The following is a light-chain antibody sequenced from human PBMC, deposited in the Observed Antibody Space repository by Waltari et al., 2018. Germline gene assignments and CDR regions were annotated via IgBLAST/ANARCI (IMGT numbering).Light chain of an antibody. Sequence: QSALTQPDSVSGSPVQSSTIPCSRARREMESYNLVSWYQQHPGKAPKLMIYEGSKRPSGVSNRFSGSKSGNTASLTISGLQAEDEADYYCCSYAGSSTPVFGGGTKLTVL. V-gene: IGLV2-23*01. CDR3: CSYAGSSTPV. J-gene: IGLJ3*02. CDR2: EGS. CDR1: RREMESYNL.